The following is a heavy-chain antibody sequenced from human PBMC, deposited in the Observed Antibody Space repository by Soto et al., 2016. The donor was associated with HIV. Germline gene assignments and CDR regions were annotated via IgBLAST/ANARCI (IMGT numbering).Heavy chain of an antibody. V-gene: IGHV4-38-2*01. CDR2: VYHSGST. J-gene: IGHJ5*02. D-gene: IGHD6-13*01. CDR1: GYSISSGYY. CDR3: ASGAAAGTNWFDP. Sequence: QVQLQESGPGLVKPSETLSLTCAVSGYSISSGYYWGWIRQPPGKGLEWIGSVYHSGSTYYNPSLKSRVTISVDTSKNQFSLKLSSVTAADTAVYYCASGAAAGTNWFDPGAREPWSPSPQ.